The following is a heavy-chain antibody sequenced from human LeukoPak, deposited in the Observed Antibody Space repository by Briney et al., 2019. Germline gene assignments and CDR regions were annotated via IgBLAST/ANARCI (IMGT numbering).Heavy chain of an antibody. J-gene: IGHJ4*02. Sequence: ETLSLTCTVSGFSISSYSYYWVRLRQPPGKGRVWISSIYYSGSTYYNTSLKSRVTISVDTSKNRFSLKLTSVTAADTAVYYCARRGSWPNYFDYWGQGTLVTVSS. CDR2: IYYSGST. V-gene: IGHV4-39*01. CDR3: ARRGSWPNYFDY. CDR1: GFSISSYSYY. D-gene: IGHD6-13*01.